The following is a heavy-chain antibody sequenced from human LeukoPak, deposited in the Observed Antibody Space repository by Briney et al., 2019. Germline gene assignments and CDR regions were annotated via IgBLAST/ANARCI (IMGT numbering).Heavy chain of an antibody. J-gene: IGHJ4*02. CDR1: GFTFSAYA. D-gene: IGHD6-19*01. Sequence: PGGSLRLSCSASGFTFSAYAMHWVRQAPGKGLEYVSAVSHNGGTTYYADSVKGRFAISRDNSKNTVYLQMSSLRTDDTALYYCARYSSGGYNLGGKGTLVTVSS. V-gene: IGHV3-64D*06. CDR2: VSHNGGTT. CDR3: ARYSSGGYNL.